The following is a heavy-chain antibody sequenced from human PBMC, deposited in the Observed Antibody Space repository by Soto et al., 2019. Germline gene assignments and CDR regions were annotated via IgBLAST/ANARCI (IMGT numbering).Heavy chain of an antibody. CDR1: GYTFTNYG. CDR3: ARDTLGTETTAWLDP. Sequence: QVQLVQSGAEVKKPGASVRVSCKASGYTFTNYGISWLRQAPGPGLEWLGWISAYNGDTNFAQKVQGRVTLTTDTSTNTAYMELWSLTSADTAMYYCARDTLGTETTAWLDPWGQGTLVTVSS. V-gene: IGHV1-18*04. CDR2: ISAYNGDT. J-gene: IGHJ5*02. D-gene: IGHD1-1*01.